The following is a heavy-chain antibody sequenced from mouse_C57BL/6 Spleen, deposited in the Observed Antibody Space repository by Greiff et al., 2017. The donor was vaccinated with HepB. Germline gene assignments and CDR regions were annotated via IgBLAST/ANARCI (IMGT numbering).Heavy chain of an antibody. V-gene: IGHV1-64*01. D-gene: IGHD2-1*01. CDR2: IHPNSGST. J-gene: IGHJ1*03. CDR3: ARVVFLYGNYVDWYFDV. CDR1: GYTFTSYW. Sequence: QVQLQQPGAELVKPGASVKLSCKASGYTFTSYWMHWVKQRPGQGLEWIGMIHPNSGSTNYNEKFKSKATLTVDKSYSTAYMQLSSLTSEDSAVYYCARVVFLYGNYVDWYFDVWGTGTTVTVSS.